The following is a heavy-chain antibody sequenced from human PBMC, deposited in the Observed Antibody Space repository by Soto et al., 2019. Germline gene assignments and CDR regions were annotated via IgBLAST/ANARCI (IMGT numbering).Heavy chain of an antibody. J-gene: IGHJ4*02. CDR3: ARGPVVVAATLDDY. Sequence: EVQLVESGGGLVQPGGSLRLSCAASGFTVSSNYMSWVRQAPGKGLEWVSVIYSGGSTYYADSVKGRFTISRDNSKNTLYLEMNSRRAEYTAVYYCARGPVVVAATLDDYWGQGTLVTVSS. CDR2: IYSGGST. V-gene: IGHV3-66*01. CDR1: GFTVSSNY. D-gene: IGHD2-15*01.